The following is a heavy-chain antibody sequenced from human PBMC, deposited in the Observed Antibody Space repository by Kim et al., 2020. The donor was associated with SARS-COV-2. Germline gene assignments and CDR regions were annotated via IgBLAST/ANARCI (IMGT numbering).Heavy chain of an antibody. J-gene: IGHJ4*02. V-gene: IGHV1-46*01. CDR3: AREREVTFYFDY. CDR2: T. D-gene: IGHD3-3*01. Sequence: TLAATKFQGRVTMTRDTSATTVYMELSGLRYDDTAVYYCAREREVTFYFDYWGQGTLVTVSS.